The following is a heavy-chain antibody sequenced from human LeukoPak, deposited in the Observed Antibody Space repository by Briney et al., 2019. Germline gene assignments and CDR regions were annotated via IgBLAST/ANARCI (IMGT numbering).Heavy chain of an antibody. Sequence: SETPSLTCAVYGGSFSGYYWSWIRQPPGKGLEWIGEINHSGSTNYNPSLKSRVTISVDTSKNQFSLKLSSVTAADTAVYYCARLIVGATPDYWGQGTLVTVSS. CDR2: INHSGST. D-gene: IGHD1-26*01. J-gene: IGHJ4*02. V-gene: IGHV4-34*01. CDR1: GGSFSGYY. CDR3: ARLIVGATPDY.